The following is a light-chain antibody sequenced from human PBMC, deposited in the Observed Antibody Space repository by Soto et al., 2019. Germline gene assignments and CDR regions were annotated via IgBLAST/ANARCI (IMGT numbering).Light chain of an antibody. CDR2: DVS. J-gene: IGLJ3*02. CDR3: CSYAGIFTGV. CDR1: SSDVGGYNY. V-gene: IGLV2-11*01. Sequence: QSALTQPRSVSGSPGQSVTISCTGTSSDVGGYNYVSWYQQHPGTAPKLMIFDVSERPSGVPDRFSGSKSGNTASLTISGLQADDEADYFCCSYAGIFTGVFGGGTKLTVL.